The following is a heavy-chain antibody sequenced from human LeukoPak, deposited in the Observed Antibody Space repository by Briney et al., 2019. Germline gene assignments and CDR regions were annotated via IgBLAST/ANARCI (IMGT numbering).Heavy chain of an antibody. D-gene: IGHD3-9*01. CDR3: ARVYLTGIFDY. V-gene: IGHV3-66*01. Sequence: GGSLRLSCAASEFSVGSNYMTWVRQAPGKGLEWVSLIYSGGSTYYADSVKGRFTISRDNSKNTLYLQMNSLRAEDTAVYYCARVYLTGIFDYWGQGTLVTVSS. J-gene: IGHJ4*02. CDR2: IYSGGST. CDR1: EFSVGSNY.